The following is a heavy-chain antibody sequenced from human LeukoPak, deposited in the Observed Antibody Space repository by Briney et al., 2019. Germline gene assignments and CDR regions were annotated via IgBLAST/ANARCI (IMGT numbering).Heavy chain of an antibody. Sequence: GGSLRLSCAASGFTFSSYGMHWVRQAPGKGLEWVAVISYDGSNKYYADSVKGRFTISRDNSKNTLYLQMNSLRAEDTAVYYCARERQWDYYYGMDVWGQGTTVTVSS. CDR2: ISYDGSNK. D-gene: IGHD6-19*01. CDR3: ARERQWDYYYGMDV. V-gene: IGHV3-30*03. CDR1: GFTFSSYG. J-gene: IGHJ6*02.